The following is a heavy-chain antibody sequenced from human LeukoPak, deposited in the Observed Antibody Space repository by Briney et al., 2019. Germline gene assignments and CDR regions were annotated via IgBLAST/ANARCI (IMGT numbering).Heavy chain of an antibody. Sequence: GSLRLSCTASGFTFSDYYMSWIRQAPGKGLEWLGRIKRETDGGTIDYAAPVKGRFTISRDDSRNTLYLQMDSLKIEDTAVYYCTTDRYYDNSELQFQHWGQGTLVTVSS. V-gene: IGHV3-15*01. CDR2: IKRETDGGTI. D-gene: IGHD3-22*01. J-gene: IGHJ1*01. CDR3: TTDRYYDNSELQFQH. CDR1: GFTFSDYY.